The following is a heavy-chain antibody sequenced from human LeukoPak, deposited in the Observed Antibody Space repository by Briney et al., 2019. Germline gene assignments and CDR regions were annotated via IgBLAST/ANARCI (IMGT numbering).Heavy chain of an antibody. Sequence: SETLSLTCSVSGGSISSSSYYWGWIRQPPGKGLEWIGSIYYSGNTYNNPSLKSRVTVSVDTSKNQFSLKLRSVIEADTAAYYCARAYAGYASRFDYWGQGILVTVSS. CDR2: IYYSGNT. J-gene: IGHJ4*02. V-gene: IGHV4-39*07. D-gene: IGHD1-1*01. CDR1: GGSISSSSYY. CDR3: ARAYAGYASRFDY.